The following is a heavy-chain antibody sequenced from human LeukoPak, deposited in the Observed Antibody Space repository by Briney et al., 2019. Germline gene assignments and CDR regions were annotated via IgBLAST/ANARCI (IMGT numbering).Heavy chain of an antibody. CDR1: GGSISSSSYY. J-gene: IGHJ4*02. CDR3: ARRGYSGYGMGDYFDY. CDR2: IYYSGST. D-gene: IGHD5-12*01. V-gene: IGHV4-39*01. Sequence: SETLSLTCTVSGGSISSSSYYWGWIRQPPGRGLEWIGSIYYSGSTYYNPSLKSRVTISVDTSKNQFSLKLSSVTAADTAVYYCARRGYSGYGMGDYFDYWGPGTLVTVSS.